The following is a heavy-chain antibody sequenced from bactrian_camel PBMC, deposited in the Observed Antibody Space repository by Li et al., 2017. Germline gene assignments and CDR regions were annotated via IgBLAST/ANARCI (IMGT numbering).Heavy chain of an antibody. CDR2: INSGGGST. CDR1: GATNSTLC. CDR3: AADLGYDGICVDSYIRRPELYNY. Sequence: VQLVESGGGSVQAGGSLRLSCTASGATNSTLCLGWFRQAPGKGLEWVSAINSGGGSTYYADSVKGRFTISRDNAKNTLYLQMNSLKPEDTAMYYCAADLGYDGICVDSYIRRPELYNYKGQGTQVTVS. V-gene: IGHV3S40*01. J-gene: IGHJ4*01. D-gene: IGHD6*01.